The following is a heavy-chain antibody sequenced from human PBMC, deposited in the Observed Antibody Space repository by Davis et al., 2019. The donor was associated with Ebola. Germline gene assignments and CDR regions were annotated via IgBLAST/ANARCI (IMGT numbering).Heavy chain of an antibody. CDR2: VYKSGTP. CDR1: GASISSGSYY. D-gene: IGHD3-10*01. V-gene: IGHV4-39*01. J-gene: IGHJ4*02. Sequence: MPSETLSLTCTVSGASISSGSYYWGWVRQPPGKGLEWIGNVYKSGTPYYNPSLKSRATISVDTSKSQFSLKLNSVTAADTAVYYCARHFKAGQLEFEYWGQGTLVTVSS. CDR3: ARHFKAGQLEFEY.